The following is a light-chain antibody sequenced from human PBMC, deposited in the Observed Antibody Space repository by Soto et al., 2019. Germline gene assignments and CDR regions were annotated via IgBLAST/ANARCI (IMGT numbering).Light chain of an antibody. CDR1: ISNIGSNT. J-gene: IGLJ1*01. CDR3: AEWDDSLNGYV. Sequence: QTLLNQPPSASGTPGQRFTISCSGSISNIGSNTVNWYQQLPVTAPKLLIYSNNQRPSGVPDRFSGSKSGTSASLAISGLQSEDEADYYCAEWDDSLNGYVFATGTRSPS. CDR2: SNN. V-gene: IGLV1-44*01.